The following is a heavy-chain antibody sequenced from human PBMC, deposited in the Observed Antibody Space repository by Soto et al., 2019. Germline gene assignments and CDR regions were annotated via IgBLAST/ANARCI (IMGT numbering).Heavy chain of an antibody. CDR2: ISSSGTTI. CDR1: EFTFSSYE. D-gene: IGHD6-13*01. J-gene: IGHJ4*01. V-gene: IGHV3-48*03. CDR3: VRSGGAAAGHGDY. Sequence: GGSLRLSCVASEFTFSSYEMNWVRQAPGKGLEWVSYISSSGTTIYYTDSVKGRFTISRDNAKKSLYLQMNSLRAEDTAVYYCVRSGGAAAGHGDYWGHGTLVTVSS.